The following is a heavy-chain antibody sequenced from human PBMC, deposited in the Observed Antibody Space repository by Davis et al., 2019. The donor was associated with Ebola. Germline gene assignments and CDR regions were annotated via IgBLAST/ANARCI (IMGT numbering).Heavy chain of an antibody. D-gene: IGHD3-10*01. CDR3: ARDSGSFGDYYFDS. CDR2: VNSPSNYI. CDR1: GFTFTSYT. Sequence: PGGSLRLSCAASGFTFTSYTMYWVRQAPGKGLEWVSSVNSPSNYIYYADSVKGRFTISRDNAKNSVYLQMNSLRAEDTAVYYCARDSGSFGDYYFDSWGQGTLVTVSS. V-gene: IGHV3-21*01. J-gene: IGHJ4*02.